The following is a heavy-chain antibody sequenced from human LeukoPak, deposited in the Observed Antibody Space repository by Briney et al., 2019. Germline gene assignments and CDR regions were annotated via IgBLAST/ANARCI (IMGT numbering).Heavy chain of an antibody. J-gene: IGHJ5*02. CDR1: GGSISSYY. D-gene: IGHD3-10*01. CDR2: IYYSGST. CDR3: ARDSLLLWFGETLMRAFDP. V-gene: IGHV4-59*01. Sequence: SETLSLTCTVSGGSISSYYWSWIRQPPGKGLEWIGYIYYSGSTNYNPSLKSRVTISVDTSKNQFSLKLSSVTAADTAVYYCARDSLLLWFGETLMRAFDPWGQGTLVTVSS.